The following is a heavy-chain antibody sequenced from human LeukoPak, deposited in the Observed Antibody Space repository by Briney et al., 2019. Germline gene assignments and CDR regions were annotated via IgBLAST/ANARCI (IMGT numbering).Heavy chain of an antibody. D-gene: IGHD2-15*01. CDR1: GFTFSTYA. CDR3: ARRMVVANSSDAFDV. V-gene: IGHV3-30*04. J-gene: IGHJ3*01. CDR2: ISFNGGHQ. Sequence: GGSLRLSRAASGFTFSTYAMHWVRQAPGKGLEWVALISFNGGHQVYADSVKGRFTVSRDNSKNTLSLQIRSLRPDDTAIYYCARRMVVANSSDAFDVWGQGTMVTVSS.